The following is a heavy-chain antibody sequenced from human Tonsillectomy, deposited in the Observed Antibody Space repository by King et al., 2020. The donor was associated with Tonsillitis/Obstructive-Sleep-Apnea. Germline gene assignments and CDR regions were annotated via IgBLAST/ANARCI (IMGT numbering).Heavy chain of an antibody. D-gene: IGHD2-21*02. V-gene: IGHV3-21*01. J-gene: IGHJ3*02. CDR3: ARENDLDAFDI. Sequence: VQLVESGGGLVKPGGSLRLSCAASGFTFSSYSMNWVRQAPGKGLEWVSSISTSSIYIYYADSVKGRFTISRDNARNSLYLQMNSLRAEDTSVNYCARENDLDAFDIWGLGTMVTVSS. CDR1: GFTFSSYS. CDR2: ISTSSIYI.